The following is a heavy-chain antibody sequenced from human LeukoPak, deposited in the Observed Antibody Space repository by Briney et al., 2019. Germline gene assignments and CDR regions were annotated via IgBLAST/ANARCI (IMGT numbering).Heavy chain of an antibody. D-gene: IGHD2-15*01. CDR1: GDSVSSNSAA. CDR3: ARSTPGNFDY. CDR2: TYYRSKWYS. V-gene: IGHV6-1*01. Sequence: SQTLSLTCAISGDSVSSNSAAWNWVRQSPSRGLEWLGRTYYRSKWYSDYAVSVKTRITINPDTSKNQFSLQMNSVTAADTAVYYCARSTPGNFDYWGQGTLVTVSS. J-gene: IGHJ4*02.